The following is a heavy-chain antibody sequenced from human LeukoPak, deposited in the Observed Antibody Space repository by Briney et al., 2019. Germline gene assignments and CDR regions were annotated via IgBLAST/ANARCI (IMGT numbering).Heavy chain of an antibody. V-gene: IGHV4-34*01. D-gene: IGHD3-9*01. CDR3: ARLRIFYDILTGYKPPGMGV. Sequence: SETLSLTCAVYGGSFSGYYWSWIRQPPGKGLEWIGEINHSGSTNYNPSLKSRVTISVDTSKNQFSLKLSSVTAADTAVYYCARLRIFYDILTGYKPPGMGVWGKGTTVTVSS. CDR1: GGSFSGYY. CDR2: INHSGST. J-gene: IGHJ6*04.